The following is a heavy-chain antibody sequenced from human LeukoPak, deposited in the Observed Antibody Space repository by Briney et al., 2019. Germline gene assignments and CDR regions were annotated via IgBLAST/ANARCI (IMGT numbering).Heavy chain of an antibody. CDR2: IKQDGSEK. CDR1: GLTFSSYW. J-gene: IGHJ4*02. Sequence: TGGSLRLSCAASGLTFSSYWMSWVRQAPGKGLEWVANIKQDGSEKYYVDSVKGRFTISRDNAKNSLYLQMNSLRAEDTAVYYCARDLDYYGSGSDDGQSDYWGQGTLVTVSS. V-gene: IGHV3-7*01. D-gene: IGHD3-10*01. CDR3: ARDLDYYGSGSDDGQSDY.